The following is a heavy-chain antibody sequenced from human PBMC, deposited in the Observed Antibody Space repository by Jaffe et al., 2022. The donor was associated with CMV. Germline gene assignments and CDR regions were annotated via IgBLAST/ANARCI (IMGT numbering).Heavy chain of an antibody. Sequence: EVQLVESGGGLVQPGGSLRLSCAASGFTFNSYEMNWVRQAPGKGLEWVSYISSSGSTIFYADSVKGRFTISRDNAKNSLYLQMNSLRAEDTAVYYCGRDCSGGTCYYNKYYMDVWGKGTTVTVSS. CDR3: GRDCSGGTCYYNKYYMDV. CDR1: GFTFNSYE. V-gene: IGHV3-48*03. CDR2: ISSSGSTI. J-gene: IGHJ6*03. D-gene: IGHD2-15*01.